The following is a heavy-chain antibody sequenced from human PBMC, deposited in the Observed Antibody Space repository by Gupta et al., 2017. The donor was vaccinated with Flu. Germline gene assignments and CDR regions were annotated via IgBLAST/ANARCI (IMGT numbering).Heavy chain of an antibody. CDR3: AKESRYYGDPLGYSDY. J-gene: IGHJ4*02. D-gene: IGHD4-17*01. CDR1: GFHFRHYA. V-gene: IGHV3-23*01. CDR2: ITGGGEST. Sequence: EVQLLESGRDLVQPGGSLSLSCAASGFHFRHYAINWVRQAPGKGLQWVSSITGGGESTYRADSVRGRVSITRDKSKNTVFLHMSDLTAGDTAMYDGAKESRYYGDPLGYSDYWGQGTRVSVSS.